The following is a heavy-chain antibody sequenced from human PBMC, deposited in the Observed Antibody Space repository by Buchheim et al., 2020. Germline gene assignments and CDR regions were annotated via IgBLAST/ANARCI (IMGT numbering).Heavy chain of an antibody. Sequence: EVQLVQSGAEVKKPGESLKISCKGSGYSFTSYWIGWVRQMPGKGLEWMGIIYGGDSDSRYSPSLQGQVTMSVDKSISVAYLHWSRLKASDTAIYYCARQQAGFWYFDVWGRGT. CDR1: GYSFTSYW. J-gene: IGHJ2*01. D-gene: IGHD3-10*01. CDR3: ARQQAGFWYFDV. CDR2: IYGGDSDS. V-gene: IGHV5-51*01.